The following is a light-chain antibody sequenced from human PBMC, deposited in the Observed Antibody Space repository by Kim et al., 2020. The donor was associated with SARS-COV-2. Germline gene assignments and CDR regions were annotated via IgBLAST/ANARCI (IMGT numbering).Light chain of an antibody. Sequence: SSELTQDPAVSVALGQTVRITCQGDSLRSYYSTWYQQKPGQAPILVIYGKNNRPSGIPDRFFGSSSGNTASLTITGTQAGVEADYYCNSRDSTHNVVFRG. CDR3: NSRDSTHNVV. CDR1: SLRSYY. J-gene: IGLJ2*01. V-gene: IGLV3-19*01. CDR2: GKN.